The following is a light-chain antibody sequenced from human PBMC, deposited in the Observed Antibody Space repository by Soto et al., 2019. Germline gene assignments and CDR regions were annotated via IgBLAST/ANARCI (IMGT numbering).Light chain of an antibody. CDR1: SSNIGGNS. CDR3: GSWDSSLSAYV. CDR2: DDN. V-gene: IGLV1-51*01. Sequence: QSGMTQPPSVSAAPGQKVTISCSGSSSNIGGNSVSWYQQLPGTAPKLLIYDDNKRPSGIPDRFPGSKSGTSATLGITGFQTGDEADYYCGSWDSSLSAYVFGTGTKLTVL. J-gene: IGLJ1*01.